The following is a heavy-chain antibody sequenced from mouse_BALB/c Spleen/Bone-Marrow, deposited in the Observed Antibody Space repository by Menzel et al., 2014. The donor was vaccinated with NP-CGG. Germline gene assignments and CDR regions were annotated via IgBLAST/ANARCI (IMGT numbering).Heavy chain of an antibody. Sequence: VQLKQSGGGLVQPGGSLKLSCAASGFDFSRYWMSWVRQAPGKGLEWIGEINPDSSTINYTPSLKDKFIISRDNAKNTLYLQMSKVRSEDTALYYCARGDWAWFVYWGQGTLVTVSA. CDR2: INPDSSTI. CDR3: ARGDWAWFVY. CDR1: GFDFSRYW. J-gene: IGHJ3*01. V-gene: IGHV4-1*02. D-gene: IGHD4-1*01.